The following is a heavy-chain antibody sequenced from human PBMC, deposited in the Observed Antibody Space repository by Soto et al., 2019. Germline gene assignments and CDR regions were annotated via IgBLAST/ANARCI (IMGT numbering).Heavy chain of an antibody. V-gene: IGHV3-48*03. CDR1: GFTFSSYE. D-gene: IGHD3-10*01. J-gene: IGHJ4*02. CDR2: ISSSGSTI. CDR3: ARSGGFGELLPDY. Sequence: PGGSLRLSCAASGFTFSSYEMNWVRQAPGKGLEWVSYISSSGSTIYYADSVKGRFTISRDNAKNTLYLQMNSLRAEDTAVYYCARSGGFGELLPDYWGQGTLVTVS.